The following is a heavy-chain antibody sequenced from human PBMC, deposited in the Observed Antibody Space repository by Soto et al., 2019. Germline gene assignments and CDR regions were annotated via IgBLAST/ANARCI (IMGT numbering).Heavy chain of an antibody. Sequence: SETLSLTCSVSVVSLSSPSFYWAWFLQSPGKGLEWIGSLYYIGSAYYSPSLKSRITISADSSRNQFSLKLASVTAADTGLYFCTRQTTGGYPPQECDHWGQGARVTVSS. CDR2: LYYIGSA. J-gene: IGHJ4*02. CDR1: VVSLSSPSFY. CDR3: TRQTTGGYPPQECDH. V-gene: IGHV4-39*01. D-gene: IGHD2-15*01.